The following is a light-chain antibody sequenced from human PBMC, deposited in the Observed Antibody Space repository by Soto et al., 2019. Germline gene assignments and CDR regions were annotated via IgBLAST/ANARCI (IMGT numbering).Light chain of an antibody. Sequence: EVVMTQSPDTLSVSPGERATLSCRASQSVSSSLAWYQHKPGQAPRLLIYGASTRATGVPARFSGSGSGIEFTLTISSLQSEDVAVYYCQHFHNWPPWTFGQGTRVEIK. V-gene: IGKV3-15*01. CDR1: QSVSSS. CDR2: GAS. J-gene: IGKJ1*01. CDR3: QHFHNWPPWT.